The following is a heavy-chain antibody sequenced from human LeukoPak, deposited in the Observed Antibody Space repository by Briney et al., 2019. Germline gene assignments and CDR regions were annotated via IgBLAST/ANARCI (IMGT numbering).Heavy chain of an antibody. CDR1: GGSISSYH. Sequence: SETLSLACTVSGGSISSYHWSWIRQPPGKGLEYIGYIYNSGSTNYKPSLKSRVTISIDPSKNQLSLKLSSVTTADTAVYYCARRGAARPGGSYSMDVWGQGTTVTVSS. V-gene: IGHV4-59*01. CDR3: ARRGAARPGGSYSMDV. J-gene: IGHJ6*02. D-gene: IGHD6-6*01. CDR2: IYNSGST.